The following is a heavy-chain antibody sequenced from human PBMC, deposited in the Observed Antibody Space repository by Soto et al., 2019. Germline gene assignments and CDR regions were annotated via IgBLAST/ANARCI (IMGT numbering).Heavy chain of an antibody. Sequence: GGSLRLSCAASGFTFSSYAMSWVRQAPGKGLEWVSAISGSGGSTYYADSVKGRFTISRDNSKNTLYLQMNSLRAEDTAVYYCAKDIAVAVTGGWFDPWGQGTLVTVSS. D-gene: IGHD6-19*01. V-gene: IGHV3-23*01. J-gene: IGHJ5*02. CDR2: ISGSGGST. CDR1: GFTFSSYA. CDR3: AKDIAVAVTGGWFDP.